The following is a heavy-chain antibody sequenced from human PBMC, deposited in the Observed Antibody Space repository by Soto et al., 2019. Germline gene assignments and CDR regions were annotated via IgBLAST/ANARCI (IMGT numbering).Heavy chain of an antibody. CDR1: GFTFRGYG. J-gene: IGHJ6*02. CDR3: AKDRGFRELTYYTYGLDV. CDR2: TSYDGSHK. D-gene: IGHD3-10*01. Sequence: GGSLRLSCAASGFTFRGYGMHWVRQAPGKGLEWVAVTSYDGSHKYYADSVKGRFTISRDNPKKTVYLQMNNLRPEDTAVYYCAKDRGFRELTYYTYGLDVWGQGTTVTVSS. V-gene: IGHV3-30*18.